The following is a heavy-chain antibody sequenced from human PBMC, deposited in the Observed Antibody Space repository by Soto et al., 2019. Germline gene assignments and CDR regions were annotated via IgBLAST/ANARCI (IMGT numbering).Heavy chain of an antibody. CDR2: INSDGSTT. CDR3: ARIPPGWGGEQLVLDY. CDR1: GFTFSSFW. V-gene: IGHV3-74*01. D-gene: IGHD6-13*01. Sequence: EVQLVESGGGLVQPGGSLRLSCAASGFTFSSFWMHWVRQAPGKGLVWVSRINSDGSTTSYADSVKGRFTISRDNAKNTLYLQMTSLRAEDTAVYYCARIPPGWGGEQLVLDYWGQGTLVTVSS. J-gene: IGHJ4*02.